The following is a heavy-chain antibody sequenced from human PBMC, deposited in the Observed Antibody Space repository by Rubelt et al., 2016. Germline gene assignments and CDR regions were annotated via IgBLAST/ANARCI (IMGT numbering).Heavy chain of an antibody. J-gene: IGHJ4*02. V-gene: IGHV4-34*10. CDR3: ARLGLGSSDDPGTLFDY. CDR1: GGSFSGYY. D-gene: IGHD6-6*01. CDR2: INHSGST. Sequence: QVQLQESGPGLVKPSGTLSLTCAVSGGSFSGYYWSWIRQPPGKGLEWIGEINHSGSTNYNPSLKSWVTFSVEPSKNRFALKRCSVPAADTAVYYCARLGLGSSDDPGTLFDYWGQGTLVTVSS.